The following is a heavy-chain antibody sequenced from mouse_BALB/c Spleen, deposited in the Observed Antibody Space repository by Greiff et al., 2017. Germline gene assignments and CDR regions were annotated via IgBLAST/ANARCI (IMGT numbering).Heavy chain of an antibody. CDR2: ISSGSSTI. CDR1: GFTFSSFG. J-gene: IGHJ4*01. V-gene: IGHV5-17*02. Sequence: EVKVVESGGGLVQPGGSRKLSCAASGFTFSSFGMHWVRQAPEKGLEWVAYISSGSSTIYYADTVKGRFTISRDNPKNTLFLQMTSLRSEDTAMYYCARGDYGSSYDYAIDYWGQGTSVTVSS. D-gene: IGHD1-1*01. CDR3: ARGDYGSSYDYAIDY.